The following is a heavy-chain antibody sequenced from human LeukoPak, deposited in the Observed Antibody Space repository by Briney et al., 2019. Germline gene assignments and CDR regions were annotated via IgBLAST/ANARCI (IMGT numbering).Heavy chain of an antibody. CDR3: WGGIDSASPPLGTFEI. CDR1: GYTCTSYG. CDR2: SRTNNGNT. J-gene: IGHJ3*02. D-gene: IGHD1-26*01. Sequence: GASVTVSCKASGYTCTSYGITWVRHPHGQGLGWVGRSRTNNGNTNYEQTLQGRLTMTTDTSTSTAYTEMRSSRTDDTTAYYCWGGIDSASPPLGTFEIWGQGTMVTVSS. V-gene: IGHV1-18*04.